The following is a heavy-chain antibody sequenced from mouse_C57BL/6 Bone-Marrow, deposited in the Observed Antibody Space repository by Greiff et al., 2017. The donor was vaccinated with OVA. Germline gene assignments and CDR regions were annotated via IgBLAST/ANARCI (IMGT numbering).Heavy chain of an antibody. CDR1: GFTFSSYA. J-gene: IGHJ3*01. D-gene: IGHD4-1*01. Sequence: EVQGVESGAGLVKPGGSLKLSCAASGFTFSSYAMSWVRQTPEKRLEWVAYISSGGDYIYYADTVKGRFTISRDNARNTLYLQMSSLKSEDTAMYYCTRELGGGFAYWGQGTLVTVSA. CDR3: TRELGGGFAY. V-gene: IGHV5-9-1*02. CDR2: ISSGGDYI.